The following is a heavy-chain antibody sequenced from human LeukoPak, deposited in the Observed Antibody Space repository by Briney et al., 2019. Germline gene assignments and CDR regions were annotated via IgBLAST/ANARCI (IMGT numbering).Heavy chain of an antibody. CDR3: ARLRYNGFGP. Sequence: SETLSLTCTVSGVSVYSGSDFGTWIRQPAGKGLEWIGFISDSGSTNHNPSLKSRVTISLDTSKNQFSLKLTSVTAADSAVYYCARLRYNGFGPWGQGSLVTVSS. CDR1: GVSVYSGSDF. CDR2: ISDSGST. V-gene: IGHV4-61*01. D-gene: IGHD3-10*01. J-gene: IGHJ5*02.